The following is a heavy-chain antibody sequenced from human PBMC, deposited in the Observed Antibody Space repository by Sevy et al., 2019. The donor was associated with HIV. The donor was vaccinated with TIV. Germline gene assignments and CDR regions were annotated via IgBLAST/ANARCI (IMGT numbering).Heavy chain of an antibody. J-gene: IGHJ4*02. Sequence: ASVTVSCEASGYTFTDYFMHWVRQAPGQGLEWMGWINPNTGGTMYAQKFQGTVTMTTDTPISTAYMELSRLTSDYTAVYYCARVDILTGFHLDYWGQGTLVTVSS. CDR2: INPNTGGT. CDR3: ARVDILTGFHLDY. V-gene: IGHV1-2*02. D-gene: IGHD3-9*01. CDR1: GYTFTDYF.